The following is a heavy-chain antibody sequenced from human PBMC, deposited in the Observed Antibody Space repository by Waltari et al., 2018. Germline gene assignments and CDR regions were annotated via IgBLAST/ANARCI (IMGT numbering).Heavy chain of an antibody. CDR2: INPSSGGT. J-gene: IGHJ4*02. CDR1: GYTFTGYY. D-gene: IGHD2-15*01. CDR3: AKGGDCNGGSCNFDY. Sequence: QVQLVQSGAEVKKPGASVKVSCKASGYTFTGYYMHWVRQAPGQGLEWMGRINPSSGGTNYAQKFQGRVTMTRDTSISTAYMELSRLTSDDTAVYYCAKGGDCNGGSCNFDYWGQETVVTVSS. V-gene: IGHV1-2*06.